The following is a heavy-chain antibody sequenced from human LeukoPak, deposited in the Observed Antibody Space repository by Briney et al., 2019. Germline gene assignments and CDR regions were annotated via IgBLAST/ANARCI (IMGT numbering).Heavy chain of an antibody. CDR2: ISAYNGNI. V-gene: IGHV1-18*01. CDR3: ARDLGYCSSTSCRIDY. J-gene: IGHJ4*02. Sequence: ASVKVSCKASGYTFTSYGISWVRQAPGQGLEWMGWISAYNGNINYAQKLQGRVTMTPDTSTSTAYMELRSLRSDDTAVYYCARDLGYCSSTSCRIDYWGQGTLVTVSS. CDR1: GYTFTSYG. D-gene: IGHD2-2*01.